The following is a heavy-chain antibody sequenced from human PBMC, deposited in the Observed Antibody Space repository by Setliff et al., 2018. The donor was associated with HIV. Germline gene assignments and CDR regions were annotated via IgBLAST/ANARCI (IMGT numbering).Heavy chain of an antibody. Sequence: SETLSLTCTVSGGSISSSIYYWGWIRQPPGKGLEWIGSIYHRGISYYKSSLKSRVTMSVDTSKNQFSLKLSSVTAADTAVYYCARSDAGLGYWGQGTLVTISS. CDR2: IYHRGIS. D-gene: IGHD3-10*01. CDR3: ARSDAGLGY. J-gene: IGHJ4*02. V-gene: IGHV4-39*07. CDR1: GGSISSSIYY.